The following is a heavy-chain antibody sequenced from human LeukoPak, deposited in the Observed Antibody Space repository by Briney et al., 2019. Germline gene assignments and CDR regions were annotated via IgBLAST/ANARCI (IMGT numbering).Heavy chain of an antibody. Sequence: PSETLSLTCAVYGGSCSGYYWSWIRQPPGKGLEWIGEINHSGSTNYNPSLKSRVTISVDTSKNQFSLKLSSVTAADTAVYYCARENRLGYCSSTSCLPFDYWGQGTLVTVSS. V-gene: IGHV4-34*01. CDR1: GGSCSGYY. J-gene: IGHJ4*02. D-gene: IGHD2-2*01. CDR2: INHSGST. CDR3: ARENRLGYCSSTSCLPFDY.